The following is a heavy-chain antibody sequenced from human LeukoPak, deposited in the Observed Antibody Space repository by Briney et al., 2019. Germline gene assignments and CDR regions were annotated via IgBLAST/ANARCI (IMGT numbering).Heavy chain of an antibody. CDR3: AMTYSSGWYEAFDI. V-gene: IGHV1-69*13. CDR2: IIPIFGTA. D-gene: IGHD6-19*01. J-gene: IGHJ3*02. CDR1: GGTFSSYA. Sequence: SVKVSCKAYGGTFSSYASSWVRQAPGQGLEWMGGIIPIFGTANYAQKFQGRVTITADESTSTAYMELSSLRSEDTAVYYCAMTYSSGWYEAFDIWGQGTMVTVSS.